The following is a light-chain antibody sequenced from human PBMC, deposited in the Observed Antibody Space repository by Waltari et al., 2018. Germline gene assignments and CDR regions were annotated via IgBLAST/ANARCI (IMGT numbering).Light chain of an antibody. V-gene: IGKV2-24*01. CDR3: VQSTHFPRT. CDR1: QALLHSNGNTY. Sequence: DIVLTQTPLSSPVTLGQPASISCRSNQALLHSNGNTYLNWVQQKPGQPPRRLIYHISNRFSGVPDRFSGSGAGTDFTLKISRVEAEDVAVYYCVQSTHFPRTFGQGTKLEIK. CDR2: HIS. J-gene: IGKJ1*01.